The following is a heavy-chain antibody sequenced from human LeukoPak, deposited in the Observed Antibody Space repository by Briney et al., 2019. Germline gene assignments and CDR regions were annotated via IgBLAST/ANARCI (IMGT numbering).Heavy chain of an antibody. J-gene: IGHJ4*02. V-gene: IGHV3-11*01. Sequence: PGGSLRLSCAVSGFTFSDYYMSWIRQAPGKGLEWVSYISSSGSTIYYADSVKGRFTISRDNAKNSLYLQMNSLRAEDTAVYYCARVKRGPRSYFDYWGQGTLVTVSS. CDR1: GFTFSDYY. D-gene: IGHD3-10*01. CDR3: ARVKRGPRSYFDY. CDR2: ISSSGSTI.